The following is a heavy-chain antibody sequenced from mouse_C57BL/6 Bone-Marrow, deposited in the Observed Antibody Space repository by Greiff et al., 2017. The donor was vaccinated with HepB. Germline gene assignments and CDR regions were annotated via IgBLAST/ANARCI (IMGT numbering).Heavy chain of an antibody. CDR2: ISDGGSYT. J-gene: IGHJ2*01. D-gene: IGHD1-1*01. Sequence: EVKLMESGGGLVKPGGSLKLSCAASGFTFSSYAMSWVRQTPEKRLEWVATISDGGSYTYYPDNVKGRFTISRDNAKNNLYLQMSHLKSEDTAMYYCARDYGSSYRNYFDYWGQGTTLTVSS. CDR3: ARDYGSSYRNYFDY. CDR1: GFTFSSYA. V-gene: IGHV5-4*03.